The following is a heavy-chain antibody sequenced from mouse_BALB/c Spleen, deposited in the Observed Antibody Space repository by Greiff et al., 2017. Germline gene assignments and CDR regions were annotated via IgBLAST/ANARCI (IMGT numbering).Heavy chain of an antibody. J-gene: IGHJ4*01. CDR3: AREDYYGYRAMDY. CDR1: GYTFTSYT. D-gene: IGHD1-2*01. Sequence: VQLQQSGAELARPGASVKMSCKASGYTFTSYTMHWVKQRPGQGLEWIGYINPSSGYTNYNQKFKDKATLTADKSSSTAYMQLSSLTSEDSAVYYCAREDYYGYRAMDYWGQGTSVTVSS. V-gene: IGHV1-4*01. CDR2: INPSSGYT.